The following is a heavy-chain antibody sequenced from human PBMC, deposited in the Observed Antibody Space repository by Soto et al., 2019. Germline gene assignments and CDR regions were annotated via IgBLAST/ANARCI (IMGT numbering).Heavy chain of an antibody. Sequence: SETLSLTCTVSGGSISSYYWSWIRQPPGKGLEWIGYIYDSGSPNYNPSLKSRVTMSLDTPKSQFSLKLSSVTAADTAVYYCARGIGAHVVHYYYGMDVWGQGTTVTVSS. CDR3: ARGIGAHVVHYYYGMDV. D-gene: IGHD6-6*01. V-gene: IGHV4-59*01. CDR1: GGSISSYY. CDR2: IYDSGSP. J-gene: IGHJ6*02.